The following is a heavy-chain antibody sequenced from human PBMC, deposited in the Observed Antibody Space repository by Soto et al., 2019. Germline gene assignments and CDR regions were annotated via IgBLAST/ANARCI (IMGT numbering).Heavy chain of an antibody. CDR3: AREYGDYHRGWFDP. Sequence: EVQLVESGGGLVQPGGSLRLSCAASGFTFSSYSMNWVRQAPGKGLEWVSYISSGSSTIYYADSVKGRFTISRDNAKNSLYLQMNSLRAEDTAVYYCAREYGDYHRGWFDPWGQGTLVTVSS. J-gene: IGHJ5*02. CDR2: ISSGSSTI. CDR1: GFTFSSYS. V-gene: IGHV3-48*01. D-gene: IGHD4-17*01.